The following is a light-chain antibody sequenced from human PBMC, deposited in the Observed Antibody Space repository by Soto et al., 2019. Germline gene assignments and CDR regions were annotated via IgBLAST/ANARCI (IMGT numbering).Light chain of an antibody. J-gene: IGKJ1*01. CDR2: WAS. CDR3: QQYYSIPWT. CDR1: QSVLHSSTNKNY. V-gene: IGKV4-1*01. Sequence: DIVLTQSPDSLAVSLGERATINCKSSQSVLHSSTNKNYLAWYQQKPGQSPNLLIYWASAREYGVPDRFSGSGSGTDFTLTISSLQAEDVAVYYCQQYYSIPWTFGQGTKVEIK.